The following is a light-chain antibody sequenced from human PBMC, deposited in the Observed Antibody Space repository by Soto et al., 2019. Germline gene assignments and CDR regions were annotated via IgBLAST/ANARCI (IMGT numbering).Light chain of an antibody. V-gene: IGLV1-40*01. Sequence: QSVLTQPPSVSGASGQRVTISCTGSSSNIGAGYDVHWYQQLPVTAPKLLIFGNSNRPAGIPDRFSGSKSGTSASLAISGLQAEDEADFYCQSYDSSLSGYVFGTGTKVTVL. CDR1: SSNIGAGYD. J-gene: IGLJ1*01. CDR2: GNS. CDR3: QSYDSSLSGYV.